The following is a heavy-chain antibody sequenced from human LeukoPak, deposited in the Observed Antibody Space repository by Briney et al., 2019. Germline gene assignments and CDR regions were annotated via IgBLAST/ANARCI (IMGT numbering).Heavy chain of an antibody. V-gene: IGHV3-30-3*01. J-gene: IGHJ4*02. CDR2: ISYDGSNK. D-gene: IGHD4-17*01. Sequence: TGGSLRLSCAASGFTFSSYAMHWARQAPGKGLEWVAVISYDGSNKYYADSVKGRFTISRDNSKNTLYLQMNSLRAEDTAVYYCARDKGYGDYLEAKDYWGQGTLVTVSS. CDR1: GFTFSSYA. CDR3: ARDKGYGDYLEAKDY.